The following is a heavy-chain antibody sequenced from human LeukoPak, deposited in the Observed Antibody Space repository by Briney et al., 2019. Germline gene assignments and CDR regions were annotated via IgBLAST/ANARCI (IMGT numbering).Heavy chain of an antibody. Sequence: SETLSLTCTVSGYSISSGYYWGWIRQSPGKGLEWIGSVYHSGSTYYNPSLKSPVTISVDTSKNQFSLELSSVTAADTAVYYCARLGAYYYDSSGYYYNRYFDYWGQGILDTVSS. D-gene: IGHD3-22*01. CDR1: GYSISSGYY. J-gene: IGHJ4*02. V-gene: IGHV4-38-2*02. CDR3: ARLGAYYYDSSGYYYNRYFDY. CDR2: VYHSGST.